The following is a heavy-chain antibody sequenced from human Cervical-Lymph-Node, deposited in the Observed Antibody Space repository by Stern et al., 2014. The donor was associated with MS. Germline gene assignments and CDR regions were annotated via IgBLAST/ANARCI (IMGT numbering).Heavy chain of an antibody. J-gene: IGHJ5*02. D-gene: IGHD6-13*01. CDR2: IFPVFGTP. V-gene: IGHV1-69*01. CDR3: ALSSETSDRWYSLGYDL. CDR1: VGTFSQFP. Sequence: VQLVQSGAEVTKPWSSVKVSRKASVGTFSQFPSSWVRQAPGQGLEWMGGIFPVFGTPTYAQEFRGRVTITADVSTSTVYMELSSLRSDDTAVYYCALSSETSDRWYSLGYDLWGQGTLVTVSS.